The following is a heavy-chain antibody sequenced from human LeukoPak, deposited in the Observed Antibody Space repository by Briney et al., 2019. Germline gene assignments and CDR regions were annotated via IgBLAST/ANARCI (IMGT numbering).Heavy chain of an antibody. CDR3: ARQWTRYDRTGGWFDP. J-gene: IGHJ5*02. CDR1: GDSINNYS. D-gene: IGHD3-22*01. Sequence: PSETLSLTCIVSGDSINNYSWSWIRQPPGKGLEWIGYIYYSGSTKYNPSLKSRITISVDTSKNQFSLNLSSVTAADTAVYYCARQWTRYDRTGGWFDPWGQGTPVTVSS. V-gene: IGHV4-59*08. CDR2: IYYSGST.